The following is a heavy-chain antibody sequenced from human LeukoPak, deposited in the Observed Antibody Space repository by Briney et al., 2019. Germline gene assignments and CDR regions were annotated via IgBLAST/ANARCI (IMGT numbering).Heavy chain of an antibody. J-gene: IGHJ4*02. CDR3: ARSYDSSGYYYLDY. CDR1: GYTFTSYA. CDR2: ISAYNGNT. D-gene: IGHD3-22*01. Sequence: ASVKVSCKASGYTFTSYAISWVRQAPGQGLEWMGRISAYNGNTDYAQNLQGRVTMTTDTSTSTAYMELRSLRSDDTAVYYCARSYDSSGYYYLDYWGQGSLVTVSS. V-gene: IGHV1-18*01.